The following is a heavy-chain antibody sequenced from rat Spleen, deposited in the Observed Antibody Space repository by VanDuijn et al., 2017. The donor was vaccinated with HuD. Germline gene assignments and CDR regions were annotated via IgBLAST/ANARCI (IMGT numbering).Heavy chain of an antibody. Sequence: EVQLVESGGGLVQPGRSLKLSCAASGLSFSNYDMAWVRQAPTKGLEWVASISYDGTATYYRDSVKGRFTLSRDNAKSTLYLQMDSLRSEDTATYYCARHRDNYGVMDAWGQGASVTVSS. D-gene: IGHD1-5*01. J-gene: IGHJ4*01. CDR3: ARHRDNYGVMDA. V-gene: IGHV5S23*01. CDR2: ISYDGTAT. CDR1: GLSFSNYD.